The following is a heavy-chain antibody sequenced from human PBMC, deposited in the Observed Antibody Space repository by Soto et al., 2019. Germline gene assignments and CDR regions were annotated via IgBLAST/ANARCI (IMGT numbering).Heavy chain of an antibody. V-gene: IGHV3-30-3*01. D-gene: IGHD3-22*01. CDR3: ARVKGDYYDSSGPDY. J-gene: IGHJ4*02. Sequence: GGSLRLSCAASGFTFSSNAMHWVRQAPGKGLEWVAVISYDGSNKYYADSVKGRFTISRDNSKNTLYLQMNSLRAEDTAVYYCARVKGDYYDSSGPDYWGQGTLVTVSS. CDR2: ISYDGSNK. CDR1: GFTFSSNA.